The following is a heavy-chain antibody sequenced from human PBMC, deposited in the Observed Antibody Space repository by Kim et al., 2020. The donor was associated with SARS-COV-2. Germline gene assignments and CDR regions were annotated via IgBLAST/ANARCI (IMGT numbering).Heavy chain of an antibody. Sequence: SETLSLTCTVSGGSISSSSYYWGWIRQAPGKGLEWLGSIYYSGSTYYNPSLKSLVTISVDTTKNQFLLMLSSVPAAAIAVYYCTTSLRATAIYFDYLAQG. CDR2: IYYSGST. D-gene: IGHD1-26*01. V-gene: IGHV4-39*01. CDR3: TTSLRATAIYFDY. J-gene: IGHJ4*02. CDR1: GGSISSSSYY.